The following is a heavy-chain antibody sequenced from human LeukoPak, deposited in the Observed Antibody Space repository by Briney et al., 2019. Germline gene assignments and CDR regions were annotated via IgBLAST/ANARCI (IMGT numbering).Heavy chain of an antibody. V-gene: IGHV3-23*01. CDR2: IDSSGAYT. Sequence: GGSLRLSCVASGFTFKNYAMSWVRQAPGKGLEWVSAIDSSGAYTYCADSVRGRFIISRDDARKSLYLQMNSLRAEDTAVYYCARDNHLYCTTGSCYGMDVWGQGTTVTVSS. D-gene: IGHD2-8*01. CDR1: GFTFKNYA. CDR3: ARDNHLYCTTGSCYGMDV. J-gene: IGHJ6*02.